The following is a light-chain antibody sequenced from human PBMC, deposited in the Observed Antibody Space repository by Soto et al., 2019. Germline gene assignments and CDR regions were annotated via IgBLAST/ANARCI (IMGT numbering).Light chain of an antibody. CDR1: QGISSY. J-gene: IGKJ1*01. Sequence: DIQMTQSPSSLSASVGYRVTITCRASQGISSYLACYQQKPGMVPKLLIYASSTLRSGVPSRFSGSGSGTDFTLTIDSLQPEDIATYSCQKYNSAPLTFGQGTKVEI. CDR3: QKYNSAPLT. V-gene: IGKV1-27*01. CDR2: ASS.